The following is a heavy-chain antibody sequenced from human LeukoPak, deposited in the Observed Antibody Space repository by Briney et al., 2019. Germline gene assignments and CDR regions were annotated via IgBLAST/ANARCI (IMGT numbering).Heavy chain of an antibody. D-gene: IGHD3-10*01. CDR1: GFTFSSYS. J-gene: IGHJ4*02. Sequence: GGSLRLSCAASGFTFSSYSMNWVRQAPGKGLEWVSSISSSSSYIYYADSVKGRFTISRGNAKNSLYLQMNSLRAEDTAVYYCARDYGSGSYHDYWGQGTLVTVSS. CDR3: ARDYGSGSYHDY. CDR2: ISSSSSYI. V-gene: IGHV3-21*01.